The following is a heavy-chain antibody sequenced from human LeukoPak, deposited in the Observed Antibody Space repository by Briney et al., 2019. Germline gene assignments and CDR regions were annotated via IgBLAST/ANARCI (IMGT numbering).Heavy chain of an antibody. CDR3: AHRRAYGSGTYFPYYFDC. Sequence: QSGPTLVNPTQTLTLTCSISGLSLSASGLGVGWIRQPPGKALEWLALIYWDDDEHYSPSLKSRLTISKDTSKNQVVLKMTDMDPVDTATYYCAHRRAYGSGTYFPYYFDCWGQGTLVTVSS. CDR1: GLSLSASGLG. V-gene: IGHV2-5*02. J-gene: IGHJ4*02. D-gene: IGHD3-10*01. CDR2: IYWDDDE.